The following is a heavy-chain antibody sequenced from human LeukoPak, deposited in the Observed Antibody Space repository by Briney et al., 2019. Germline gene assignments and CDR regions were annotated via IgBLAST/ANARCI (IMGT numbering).Heavy chain of an antibody. CDR1: GGTFSSYA. J-gene: IGHJ4*02. V-gene: IGHV1-69*13. CDR3: ARDRAPGSGYRYSFDY. Sequence: ASVKASCKASGGTFSSYAISWVRQAPGQGLEWMGGIIPIFGTANYAQKFQGRVTITADESTSTAYMELSSLRSEDTAVYYCARDRAPGSGYRYSFDYWGQGTLVTVSS. D-gene: IGHD3-22*01. CDR2: IIPIFGTA.